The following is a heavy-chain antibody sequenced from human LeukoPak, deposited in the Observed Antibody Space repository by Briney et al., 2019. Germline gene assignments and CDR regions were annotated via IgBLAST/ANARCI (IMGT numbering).Heavy chain of an antibody. Sequence: PETLSVTCTVSGGSINNYYWSWIRQPPGKGLEWIGYIYYTGSSNYNPSLKSRVTMSVDTSKNQFSLNLKSVTAADTAVYYCAKGPASSGFLWGQGALGTVTS. D-gene: IGHD6-19*01. CDR1: GGSINNYY. CDR3: AKGPASSGFL. J-gene: IGHJ4*02. V-gene: IGHV4-59*01. CDR2: IYYTGSS.